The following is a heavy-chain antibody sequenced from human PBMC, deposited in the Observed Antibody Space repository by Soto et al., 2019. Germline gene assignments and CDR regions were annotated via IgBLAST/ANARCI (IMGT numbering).Heavy chain of an antibody. CDR2: INAGNGNT. D-gene: IGHD3-22*01. CDR1: GYTFTSYA. V-gene: IGHV1-3*01. J-gene: IGHJ4*02. CDR3: ARRGDGALIVD. Sequence: QVQLVQSGAEVKKPGASVKVSCKASGYTFTSYAIHWVRQAPGQRLEWMAWINAGNGNTRYSRKFQDRVTLTRDTSANTAYMALSRLTSEDTALYYCARRGDGALIVDWGQGTLVTVSS.